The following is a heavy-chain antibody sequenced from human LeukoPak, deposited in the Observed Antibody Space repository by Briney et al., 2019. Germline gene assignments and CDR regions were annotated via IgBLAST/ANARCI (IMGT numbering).Heavy chain of an antibody. CDR1: GGSFSRYY. Sequence: SETLSLTCAVYGGSFSRYYWTWIRQPPGKGLEWIGEINHSGSANYNPSLKSRVTISVDASKSQFSLRLSSVTAADTAIYYCARLTYSNNWYFRRGLDNWFDPWGQGTLVTVSS. CDR2: INHSGSA. V-gene: IGHV4-34*01. D-gene: IGHD6-13*01. CDR3: ARLTYSNNWYFRRGLDNWFDP. J-gene: IGHJ5*02.